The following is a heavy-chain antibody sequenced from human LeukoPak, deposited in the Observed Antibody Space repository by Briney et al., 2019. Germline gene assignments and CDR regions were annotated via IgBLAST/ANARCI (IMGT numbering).Heavy chain of an antibody. CDR1: GLTFTNAW. Sequence: PGGSLRLSCATSGLTFTNAWMSWFRRAPGKGLEWVGRIKSKIDGGTSDYAAPVQGRFTISRDDSKNILYLQMNSLKIEDTAVYYCATDPGEWEPIWGQGTMVTVSS. V-gene: IGHV3-15*01. J-gene: IGHJ3*02. CDR3: ATDPGEWEPI. D-gene: IGHD1-26*01. CDR2: IKSKIDGGTS.